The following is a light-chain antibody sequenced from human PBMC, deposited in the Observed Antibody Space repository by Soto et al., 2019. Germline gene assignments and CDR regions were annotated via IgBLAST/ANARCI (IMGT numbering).Light chain of an antibody. Sequence: QSVLTQPASVSGSPGQSITISCTGTSSDVGSYNLVSWYQQHPGKAPKLMIYEGSKRPSGVSNRFSGSKSGNTASLTISGLQAEDEADYYCCSYAGSSTYLFGNGTKVTV. J-gene: IGLJ1*01. CDR2: EGS. CDR1: SSDVGSYNL. V-gene: IGLV2-23*01. CDR3: CSYAGSSTYL.